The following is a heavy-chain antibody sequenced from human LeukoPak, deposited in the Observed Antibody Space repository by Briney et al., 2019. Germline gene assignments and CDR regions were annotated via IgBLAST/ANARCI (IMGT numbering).Heavy chain of an antibody. Sequence: GGSLRLSCAASGFTFSSYAMHWVRQASGKGLEWVSVIYSGGSTYYTDSVKGRFTISRDNSKNTLYLQMNSLRAEDTAVYYCARDPASSGWGIAGNDYWGQGTLVTVSS. J-gene: IGHJ4*02. CDR3: ARDPASSGWGIAGNDY. CDR1: GFTFSSYA. D-gene: IGHD6-19*01. V-gene: IGHV3-66*01. CDR2: IYSGGST.